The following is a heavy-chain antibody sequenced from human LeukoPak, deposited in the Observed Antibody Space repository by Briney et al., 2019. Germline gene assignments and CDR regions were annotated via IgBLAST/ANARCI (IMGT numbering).Heavy chain of an antibody. CDR1: GGSFSGYY. D-gene: IGHD3/OR15-3a*01. CDR3: ARRLDYPYYFDY. Sequence: SETLSLTCAVYGGSFSGYYWSWIRQPPGKGLEWIGEINHSGSTNYNPSLKSRVTISVDTSKNQFSLKLSSVTAADTAVYYCARRLDYPYYFDYWGQGTLVTVSS. J-gene: IGHJ4*02. V-gene: IGHV4-34*01. CDR2: INHSGST.